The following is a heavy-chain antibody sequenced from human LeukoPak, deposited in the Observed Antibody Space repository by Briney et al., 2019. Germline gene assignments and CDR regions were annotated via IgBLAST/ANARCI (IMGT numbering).Heavy chain of an antibody. Sequence: XGSLRLSCAASGFTFSGSAMHWVRQASGKGLEWVGRIRSKANSYATAYAASVKGRFTISRDDSKNTAYLQMNSLKTEDTAVYYCTRLTHSGWYNWFDPWGQGTLVTVSS. CDR1: GFTFSGSA. V-gene: IGHV3-73*01. J-gene: IGHJ5*02. CDR3: TRLTHSGWYNWFDP. CDR2: IRSKANSYAT. D-gene: IGHD1-14*01.